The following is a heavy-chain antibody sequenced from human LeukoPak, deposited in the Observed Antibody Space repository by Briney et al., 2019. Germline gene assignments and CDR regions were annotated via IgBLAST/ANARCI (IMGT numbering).Heavy chain of an antibody. CDR3: ARDLGTTYYYDSSGYYYGLKYNWFDP. Sequence: ASVKVSCKASGYTFTGYYMHWVRQAPGQGLEWMGRINPNSGGTNYAQKFRGRVTMTRDTSISKAYMELSRLRSDDTAVYYCARDLGTTYYYDSSGYYYGLKYNWFDPWGQGTLVTVSS. D-gene: IGHD3-22*01. J-gene: IGHJ5*02. CDR1: GYTFTGYY. V-gene: IGHV1-2*06. CDR2: INPNSGGT.